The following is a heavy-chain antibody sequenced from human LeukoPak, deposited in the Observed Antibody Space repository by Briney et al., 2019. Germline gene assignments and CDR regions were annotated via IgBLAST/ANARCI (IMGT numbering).Heavy chain of an antibody. D-gene: IGHD2-15*01. J-gene: IGHJ5*02. Sequence: PSETLSLTCAVSGYSISSGYYWGWIRQPPGKGLEWIGSIYHSGSTYYNPSLKSRVTISVDTSKNQFSLKLSSVTAADTAVYYCARHTKLNCSGGSCYLGWFDPWGQGTLVTVS. V-gene: IGHV4-38-2*01. CDR1: GYSISSGYY. CDR3: ARHTKLNCSGGSCYLGWFDP. CDR2: IYHSGST.